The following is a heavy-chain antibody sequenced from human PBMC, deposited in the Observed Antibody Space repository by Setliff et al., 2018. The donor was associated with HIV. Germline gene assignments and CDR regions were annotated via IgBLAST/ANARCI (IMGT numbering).Heavy chain of an antibody. J-gene: IGHJ4*02. CDR2: IYFTGSS. D-gene: IGHD3-10*01. Sequence: SETLSLTCTISNGSIKSNGHYWGWIRQPPGKGLEWIGSIYFTGSSDNNPSLKSRVTLSVDTSKKQFSLKLRSVTAADTAVYYCARSSYYGSGSYTDYWGQGTLVTVSS. CDR3: ARSSYYGSGSYTDY. V-gene: IGHV4-39*01. CDR1: NGSIKSNGHY.